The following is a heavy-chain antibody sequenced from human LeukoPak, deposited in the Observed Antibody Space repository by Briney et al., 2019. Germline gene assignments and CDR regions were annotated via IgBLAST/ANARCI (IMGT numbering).Heavy chain of an antibody. V-gene: IGHV4-39*01. CDR2: IYYSGST. J-gene: IGHJ3*02. CDR1: GGSISSSSYY. CDR3: ARVSVDYDFWSGYSLDAFDI. Sequence: SETLSLTCTVSGGSISSSSYYWGWIRQPPGKGLEWIGSIYYSGSTYYNPSLRSRVTISVDTSKNQFSLKLSSVTAADTAVYYCARVSVDYDFWSGYSLDAFDIWGQGTMVTVSS. D-gene: IGHD3-3*01.